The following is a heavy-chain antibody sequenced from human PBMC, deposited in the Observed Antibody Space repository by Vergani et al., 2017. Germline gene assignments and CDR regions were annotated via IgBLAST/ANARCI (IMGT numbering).Heavy chain of an antibody. CDR3: GRVADFNGLGSRLLDL. D-gene: IGHD3-10*01. CDR1: GGSFSGYY. V-gene: IGHV4-34*01. J-gene: IGHJ5*02. CDR2: INHSGST. Sequence: QVQLQQWGAGLLKPSETLSLTCAVYGGSFSGYYWSWIRQPPGKGLEWIGEINHSGSTNYNPSLKSRVTISVDTSKNQFSLKLSSVTAADTAVYYCGRVADFNGLGSRLLDLWGQGILVTVSS.